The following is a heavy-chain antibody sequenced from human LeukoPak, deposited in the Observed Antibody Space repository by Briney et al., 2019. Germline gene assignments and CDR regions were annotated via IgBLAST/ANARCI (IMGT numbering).Heavy chain of an antibody. Sequence: PSETLSLTCTVSGGSISSYYWNWIRQPPGKGLEWIGYSHYSGSTNYNPSLKSRVTISVDTSKNQFSLKLNSVTAADTAVYYCARAPRGESDAASGFYGVDVWGQGTTVTDSS. V-gene: IGHV4-59*01. CDR3: ARAPRGESDAASGFYGVDV. D-gene: IGHD3-22*01. CDR1: GGSISSYY. CDR2: SHYSGST. J-gene: IGHJ6*02.